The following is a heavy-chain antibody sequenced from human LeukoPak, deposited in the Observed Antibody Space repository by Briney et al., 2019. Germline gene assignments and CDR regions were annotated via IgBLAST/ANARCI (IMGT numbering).Heavy chain of an antibody. Sequence: GSLRLSCAASGFTFDDYGMSWVRQAPGKGLEWVSGINWNGGSTGYADSVKGRFTISRDNAKNSLYLQMNSLRAEDTALYYCARQVRCSSTSCYSIYYYYYMDVWGKGTTVTASS. CDR3: ARQVRCSSTSCYSIYYYYYMDV. V-gene: IGHV3-20*04. CDR2: INWNGGST. J-gene: IGHJ6*03. CDR1: GFTFDDYG. D-gene: IGHD2-2*01.